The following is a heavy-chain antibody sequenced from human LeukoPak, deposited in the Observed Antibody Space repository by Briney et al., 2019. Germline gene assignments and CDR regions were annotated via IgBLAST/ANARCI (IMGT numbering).Heavy chain of an antibody. CDR3: ASVLVSQVFDY. CDR1: GGTFSSYA. J-gene: IGHJ4*02. CDR2: IIPIFGTA. D-gene: IGHD2-21*01. V-gene: IGHV1-69*13. Sequence: APVKVSCKASGGTFSSYAISWVRQAPGQGLEWMGGIIPIFGTANYAQKFQGRVTITADESTSTAYMELSSLRSEDTAVYYCASVLVSQVFDYWGQGTLVTVS.